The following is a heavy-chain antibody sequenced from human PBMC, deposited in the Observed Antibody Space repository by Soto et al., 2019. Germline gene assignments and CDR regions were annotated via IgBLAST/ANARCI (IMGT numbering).Heavy chain of an antibody. CDR3: ARYSGTYYVY. CDR1: GGSVSSGSYY. J-gene: IGHJ4*02. Sequence: PSETLSLTCTVSGGSVSSGSYYWSWIRQPPGKGLEWIGYMSYSGSTNYNPSLKSRVTISVDTSKNQFSLKLSSVIAADTAVYYCARYSGTYYVYWGQGTLVTVSS. V-gene: IGHV4-61*01. CDR2: MSYSGST. D-gene: IGHD1-26*01.